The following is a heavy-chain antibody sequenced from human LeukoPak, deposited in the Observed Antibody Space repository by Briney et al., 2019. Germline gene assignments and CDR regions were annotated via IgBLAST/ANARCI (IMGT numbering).Heavy chain of an antibody. Sequence: PGGSLRLSCAASGFTFSSYGMHWVRQAPGKGLEWVAVISYDGSNKYYADSVKGRFTISRDNSKNTLYLQMNSLRAEDTALYYCAREDSGSYYSDYWGQGTLVTVSS. CDR3: AREDSGSYYSDY. J-gene: IGHJ4*02. CDR1: GFTFSSYG. V-gene: IGHV3-30*03. CDR2: ISYDGSNK. D-gene: IGHD1-26*01.